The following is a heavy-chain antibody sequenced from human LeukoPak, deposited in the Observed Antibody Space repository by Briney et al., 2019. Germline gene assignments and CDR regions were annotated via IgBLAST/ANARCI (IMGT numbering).Heavy chain of an antibody. CDR1: GFTFSSYA. V-gene: IGHV3-30*04. CDR3: AKGHLLWD. Sequence: GGSLRLSCAASGFTFSSYAMHWVRQAPGKGLEWVAVISYDGSNKYYAGSVKGRFTISRDNSKNTLYLQMNSLRAEATAVNYCAKGHLLWDWGRGTLVTVSS. CDR2: ISYDGSNK. J-gene: IGHJ4*02. D-gene: IGHD2/OR15-2a*01.